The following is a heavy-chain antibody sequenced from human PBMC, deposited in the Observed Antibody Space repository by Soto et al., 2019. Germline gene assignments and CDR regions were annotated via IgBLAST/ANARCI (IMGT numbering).Heavy chain of an antibody. CDR1: GGSISSGGYY. D-gene: IGHD5-12*01. Sequence: TSETLSLTCTVSGGSISSGGYYWSWIRQPPGKGLEWIGEINHSGSTNYNPSLKSRVTISVDTSKNQFSLKLSSVTAADTAVYYCARKGEQGHYDHSGHYYYYGMDVWGQGTTVTVSS. CDR3: ARKGEQGHYDHSGHYYYYGMDV. CDR2: INHSGST. V-gene: IGHV4-61*08. J-gene: IGHJ6*02.